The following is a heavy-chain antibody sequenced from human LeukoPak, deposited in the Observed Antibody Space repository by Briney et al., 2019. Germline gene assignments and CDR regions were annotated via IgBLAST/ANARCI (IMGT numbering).Heavy chain of an antibody. Sequence: SETLSLTCTVSGGSISGDQWSWIRQPAGEGLEWIGRISGSGSTHYSPSLKSRLTMSVDTSKNQFSLKLSSVTAADTAVYYCARDTRYYDSSGYYGVGWYFDLWGRGTLVTVSS. V-gene: IGHV4-4*07. D-gene: IGHD3-22*01. CDR1: GGSISGDQ. CDR2: ISGSGST. J-gene: IGHJ2*01. CDR3: ARDTRYYDSSGYYGVGWYFDL.